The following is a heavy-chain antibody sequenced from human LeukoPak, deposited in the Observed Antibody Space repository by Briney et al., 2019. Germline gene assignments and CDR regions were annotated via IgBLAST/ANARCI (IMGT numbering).Heavy chain of an antibody. CDR2: IYYSWST. CDR1: GGSISTYS. D-gene: IGHD4-23*01. CDR3: ARIGGNDY. Sequence: SETLSLTCTVSGGSISTYSWSWIRQPPPKGLEWIGYIYYSWSTNYNPSLKSRVTISVDTSKNQFSLKLTSVTAADTAVYYCARIGGNDYWGQGTLVTVSS. V-gene: IGHV4-59*08. J-gene: IGHJ4*02.